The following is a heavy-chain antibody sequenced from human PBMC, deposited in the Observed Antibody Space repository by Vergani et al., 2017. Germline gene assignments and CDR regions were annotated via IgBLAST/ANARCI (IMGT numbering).Heavy chain of an antibody. V-gene: IGHV4-31*03. D-gene: IGHD6-25*01. CDR3: ARDRKAGAFDI. Sequence: QVQLQESGPGLVKPSQTLSLTCTVSGGSISSGSYYWSWIRQHPGKGLEWIGYIYYSGSTYYNPSLNSRVTISVDTSKNQFSLKLSSVTAADTAVYYCARDRKAGAFDIWGQGTMVTVSS. CDR1: GGSISSGSYY. CDR2: IYYSGST. J-gene: IGHJ3*02.